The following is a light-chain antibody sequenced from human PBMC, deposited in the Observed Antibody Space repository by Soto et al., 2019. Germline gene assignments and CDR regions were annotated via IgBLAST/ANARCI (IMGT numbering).Light chain of an antibody. CDR3: QKYGGSPPIT. Sequence: EIVLTQSPGTLSLSPGERATLSCRASQSLSSSYLAWYQQKPGQAPRLLMYGVSYRATGIPDRFSGGGSGTHFTLTISRLEPEDFAVYYCQKYGGSPPITFGQGTRLEIK. CDR2: GVS. V-gene: IGKV3-20*01. CDR1: QSLSSSY. J-gene: IGKJ5*01.